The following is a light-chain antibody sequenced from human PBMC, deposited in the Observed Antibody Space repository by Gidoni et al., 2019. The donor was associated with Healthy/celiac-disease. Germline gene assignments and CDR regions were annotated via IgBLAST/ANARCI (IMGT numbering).Light chain of an antibody. J-gene: IGKJ3*01. Sequence: ANRLTQSPSSLSASTGDRVTITCRASQGISSYLAWYQQKPGKAPKLLIYAASTWQSGVPARFSGSGSGTDFTLTISCLQSEDFATYYCQQYYSYPPTFGPGTKVDIK. CDR2: AAS. CDR1: QGISSY. V-gene: IGKV1-8*01. CDR3: QQYYSYPPT.